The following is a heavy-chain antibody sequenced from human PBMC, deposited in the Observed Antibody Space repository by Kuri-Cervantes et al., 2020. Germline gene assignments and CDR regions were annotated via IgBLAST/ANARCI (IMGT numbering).Heavy chain of an antibody. J-gene: IGHJ6*02. V-gene: IGHV3-7*01. CDR3: ARDRSGSSPNYYYGMDV. Sequence: GESLKISCAASGFAFSDYAMMWVRQAPGKGLEWVANIKQDGSEKYYVDSVKGRFTISRDNAKNSLYLQMNSLRAEDTAVYYCARDRSGSSPNYYYGMDVWGQGTTVTDSS. CDR2: IKQDGSEK. D-gene: IGHD3-10*01. CDR1: GFAFSDYA.